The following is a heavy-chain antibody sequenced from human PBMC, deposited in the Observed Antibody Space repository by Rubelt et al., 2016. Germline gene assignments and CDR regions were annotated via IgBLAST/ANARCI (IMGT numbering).Heavy chain of an antibody. Sequence: VEFGGGLAQPGGSLRLSCAASGFTFSSYGMSWVRQAPGEGPEWVSSISGGAHASYYGESVKGRFTISRDNSKKTLYLQMNSLRAEDTAVYYCAGGRSFGYFDYRGQGTLVTVSS. J-gene: IGHJ4*02. D-gene: IGHD3-3*02. CDR3: AGGRSFGYFDY. CDR1: GFTFSSYG. CDR2: ISGGAHAS. V-gene: IGHV3-23*04.